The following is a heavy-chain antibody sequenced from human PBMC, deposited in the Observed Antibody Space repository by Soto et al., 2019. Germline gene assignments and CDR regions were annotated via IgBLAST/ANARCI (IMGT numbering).Heavy chain of an antibody. J-gene: IGHJ5*02. CDR2: IYYSGST. D-gene: IGHD6-19*01. Sequence: SETLSLTCTVSGGSISSSSYYWGWIRQPPGKGLEWIGSIYYSGSTYYNPSLKSRVTISVDTSKNQFSLKLSSVTAADTAVYYCARTRAVWFDPWGQGTLVPAPQ. CDR1: GGSISSSSYY. V-gene: IGHV4-39*01. CDR3: ARTRAVWFDP.